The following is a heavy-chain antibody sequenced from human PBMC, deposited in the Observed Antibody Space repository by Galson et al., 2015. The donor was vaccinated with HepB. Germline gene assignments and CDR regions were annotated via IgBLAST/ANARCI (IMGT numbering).Heavy chain of an antibody. V-gene: IGHV1-3*01. CDR1: GYTFTSYA. CDR2: INAGNGNT. D-gene: IGHD2-21*02. J-gene: IGHJ4*02. Sequence: SVKVSCKASGYTFTSYAMHWVRQAPGQRLEWMGWINAGNGNTKYSQKFQGRVTITRDTSASTAYMELSSLRSEDTAVYYCARAYCGGDCCFDYWGQGTLVTVSP. CDR3: ARAYCGGDCCFDY.